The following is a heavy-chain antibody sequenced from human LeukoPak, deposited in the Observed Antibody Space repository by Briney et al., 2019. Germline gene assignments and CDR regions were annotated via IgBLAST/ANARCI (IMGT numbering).Heavy chain of an antibody. CDR1: GYSFTSYW. Sequence: LGESLKISCKGSGYSFTSYWIGWVRQMPGKGLEWMGIIYPGDSDTRYSPSFQGQVTISADKSISTAYLQWSSLKASDAAMYYCARPDYYDSSGYYYVGAFDIWGQGTKVTVSS. CDR2: IYPGDSDT. J-gene: IGHJ3*02. D-gene: IGHD3-22*01. V-gene: IGHV5-51*01. CDR3: ARPDYYDSSGYYYVGAFDI.